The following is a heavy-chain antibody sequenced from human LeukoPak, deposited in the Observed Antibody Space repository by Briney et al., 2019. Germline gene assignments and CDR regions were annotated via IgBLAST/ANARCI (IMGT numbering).Heavy chain of an antibody. CDR1: GGTFSSYA. CDR2: IIPIFGTA. D-gene: IGHD4-17*01. Sequence: SVKVSCKASGGTFSSYAISWVRQAPGQGLEWMGGIIPIFGTANYAQKFQGRVTITADESTSTAYMELSSLRSEDTAMYYCARGHGDSSIYYYYMDVWGKGTTVTVSS. V-gene: IGHV1-69*13. J-gene: IGHJ6*03. CDR3: ARGHGDSSIYYYYMDV.